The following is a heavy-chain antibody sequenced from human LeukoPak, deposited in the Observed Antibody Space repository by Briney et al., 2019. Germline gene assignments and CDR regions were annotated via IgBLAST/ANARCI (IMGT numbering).Heavy chain of an antibody. CDR2: INPNGDAT. D-gene: IGHD1-26*01. Sequence: ASVKVSCKTSGYTFTKYLIHWVRQAPGQGLEWVRTINPNGDATNYAPRLQGRLTLTQDTSTSTVYMELRGLTPDDTAVYYCARDLTRYSGSQYYYYYYMDVWGKGTTVTVSS. CDR3: ARDLTRYSGSQYYYYYYMDV. V-gene: IGHV1-46*01. CDR1: GYTFTKYL. J-gene: IGHJ6*03.